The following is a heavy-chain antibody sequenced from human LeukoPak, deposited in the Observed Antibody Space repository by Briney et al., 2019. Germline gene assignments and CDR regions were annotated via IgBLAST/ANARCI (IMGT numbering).Heavy chain of an antibody. V-gene: IGHV4-30-4*01. CDR2: INHSGST. Sequence: TTSQTLSLTCTVSGGSISSGDYYWSWIRQPPGKGLEWIGEINHSGSTNYNPSLKSRVTISVDTSKNQFSLKLSSVTAADAAVYYCARLPLYGDYVGYWGQGTLVTVSS. CDR3: ARLPLYGDYVGY. J-gene: IGHJ4*02. D-gene: IGHD4-17*01. CDR1: GGSISSGDYY.